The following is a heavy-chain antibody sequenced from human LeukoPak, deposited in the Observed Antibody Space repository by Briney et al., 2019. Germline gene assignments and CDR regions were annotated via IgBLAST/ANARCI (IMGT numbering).Heavy chain of an antibody. CDR1: GYTFTSYR. Sequence: ASVKVSCKAYGYTFTSYRISWVRQAPGQGLEWMGWISAYNGNTNYAQKLQGRVTMTTDTSTSTAYMELRSLRSDDTAVYYCAREPPLHAYRYGSGGYCYYYMDVWGKGTTVTVSS. CDR2: ISAYNGNT. J-gene: IGHJ6*03. V-gene: IGHV1-18*01. D-gene: IGHD5-18*01. CDR3: AREPPLHAYRYGSGGYCYYYMDV.